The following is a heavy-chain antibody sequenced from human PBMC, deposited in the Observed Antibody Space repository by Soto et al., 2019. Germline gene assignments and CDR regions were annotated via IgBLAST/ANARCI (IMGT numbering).Heavy chain of an antibody. Sequence: GGSLLLSCAASGFTFSSYAMHCVRQAPGKGLEWVADISYAGSNKYYADSVKGRFTISRDNSKNTLYLQMNSLRAEETAVYYCARLLCGGDCDNWFDPWGQGTLVTVSS. D-gene: IGHD2-21*02. V-gene: IGHV3-30*04. CDR2: ISYAGSNK. CDR1: GFTFSSYA. CDR3: ARLLCGGDCDNWFDP. J-gene: IGHJ5*02.